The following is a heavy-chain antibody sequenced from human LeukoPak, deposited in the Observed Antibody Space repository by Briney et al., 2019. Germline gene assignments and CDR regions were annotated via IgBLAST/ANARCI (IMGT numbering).Heavy chain of an antibody. CDR3: AKDLLYSSSWYVFDY. CDR1: GFTFSNYS. CDR2: ISSSSSAI. V-gene: IGHV3-48*01. Sequence: GGSLRLSCAVSGFTFSNYSMNWVRQAPGKGLEWVSYISSSSSAIYYADSVKGRFTISRDNSKNTLYLQMNSLRAEDTAVYYCAKDLLYSSSWYVFDYWGQGTLVIVSS. D-gene: IGHD6-13*01. J-gene: IGHJ4*02.